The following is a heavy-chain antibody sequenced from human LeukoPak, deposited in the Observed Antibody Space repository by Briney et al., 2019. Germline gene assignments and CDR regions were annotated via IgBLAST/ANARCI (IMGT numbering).Heavy chain of an antibody. J-gene: IGHJ4*02. D-gene: IGHD6-19*01. Sequence: ASVKVSCEASGYTFTSYAMHWVRQAPGQGLEWMGWINPNSGGTNYAQKFQGRVTMTRDTSISTAYMELSRLRSDDTAVYYCARGTVAGRRGDYWGQGTLVTVSS. V-gene: IGHV1-2*02. CDR2: INPNSGGT. CDR1: GYTFTSYA. CDR3: ARGTVAGRRGDY.